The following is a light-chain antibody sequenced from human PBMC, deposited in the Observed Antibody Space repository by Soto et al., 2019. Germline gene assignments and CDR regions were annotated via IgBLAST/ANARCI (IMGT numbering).Light chain of an antibody. Sequence: EIVLTQSPATLSLSPGERATLSCRASQSVSSYLAWYQQKPGQVPRLVIYDASNRATGIPGRFSGSGSGTDFTPTISSIEPEDFGVYYCQQRSSWPRTFGQGTKVEIK. CDR1: QSVSSY. V-gene: IGKV3-11*01. CDR3: QQRSSWPRT. CDR2: DAS. J-gene: IGKJ1*01.